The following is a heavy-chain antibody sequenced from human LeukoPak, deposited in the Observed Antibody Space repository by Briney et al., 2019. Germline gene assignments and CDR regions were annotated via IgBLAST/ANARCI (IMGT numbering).Heavy chain of an antibody. V-gene: IGHV3-30-3*01. J-gene: IGHJ4*02. CDR1: GFTFSSFD. CDR3: ARDGDPYDSSGYYIRHKFAGGLSYFDF. CDR2: ISYDGSKK. D-gene: IGHD3-22*01. Sequence: GGSLRLSCAASGFTFSSFDMTWVRQAPGKGLEWVATISYDGSKKYYADSVRGRFTISREKSKNTLHLQMNSLRAEDTAVYYCARDGDPYDSSGYYIRHKFAGGLSYFDFWGQGTLVTVSS.